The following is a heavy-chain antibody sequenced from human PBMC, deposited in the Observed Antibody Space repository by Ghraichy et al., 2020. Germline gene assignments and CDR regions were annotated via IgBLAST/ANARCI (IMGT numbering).Heavy chain of an antibody. Sequence: SETLSLTCTVSGGSVSSGSYYWSWIRQPPGKGLEWIGYIYYSGSTNYNPSLKSRVTISVDTSKNQFSLKLSSVTAADTAVYYCARDHHLWGFDPWGQGTLVTVSS. CDR2: IYYSGST. J-gene: IGHJ5*02. CDR1: GGSVSSGSYY. D-gene: IGHD1-14*01. CDR3: ARDHHLWGFDP. V-gene: IGHV4-61*01.